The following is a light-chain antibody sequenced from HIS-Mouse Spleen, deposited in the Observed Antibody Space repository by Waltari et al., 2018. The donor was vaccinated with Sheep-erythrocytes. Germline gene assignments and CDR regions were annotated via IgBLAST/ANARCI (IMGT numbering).Light chain of an antibody. Sequence: QSALTQPPSASGSPGQSVTISCTGTSSDVGGDNYVSWYQQHPGKAPKLMIYEVSKRHSGVPDRFSGSKSGNTASLTVSGLQAEDEADYYCSSYAGSNNLVFGGGTKLTVL. CDR2: EVS. V-gene: IGLV2-8*01. CDR3: SSYAGSNNLV. J-gene: IGLJ2*01. CDR1: SSDVGGDNY.